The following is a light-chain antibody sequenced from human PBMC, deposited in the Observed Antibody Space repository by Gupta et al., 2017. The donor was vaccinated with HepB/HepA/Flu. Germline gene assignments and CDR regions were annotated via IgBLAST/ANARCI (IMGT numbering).Light chain of an antibody. CDR1: SSDVGRYNY. CDR2: DVN. J-gene: IGLJ2*01. Sequence: QPALTQPRSVSGSPGQSVTISCSGTSSDVGRYNYVSWSQHRQGEGPKLIIYDVNKWPSGVPGRFSGSKSGTTASLTIAGLQAEDEAVYYWCSDAGSKSVVVFGEGTKLTVL. V-gene: IGLV2-11*01. CDR3: CSDAGSKSVVV.